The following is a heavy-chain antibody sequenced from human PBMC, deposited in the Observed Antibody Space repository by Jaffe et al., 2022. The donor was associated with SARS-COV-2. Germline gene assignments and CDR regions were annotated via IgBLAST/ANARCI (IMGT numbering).Heavy chain of an antibody. V-gene: IGHV1-69*01. CDR1: GGTFSSYA. J-gene: IGHJ3*02. D-gene: IGHD6-13*01. CDR2: IIPIFGTA. Sequence: QVQLVQSGAEVKKPGSSVKVSCKASGGTFSSYAISWVRQAPGQGLEWMGGIIPIFGTANYAQKFQGRVTITADESTSTAYMELSSLRSEDTAVYYCARDGWTEQQQLVRRDAFDIWGQGTMVTVSS. CDR3: ARDGWTEQQQLVRRDAFDI.